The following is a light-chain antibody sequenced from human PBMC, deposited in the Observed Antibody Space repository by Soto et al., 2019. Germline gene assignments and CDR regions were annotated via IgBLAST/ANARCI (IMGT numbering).Light chain of an antibody. CDR3: QHYNNWPFT. V-gene: IGKV3-15*01. CDR2: AAS. Sequence: EIVMTQSPATLSVSPGERATLSCRASQAVSSNLAWYQQKPGQAPRLLIYAASTRAACIPDRFSGSGSGTGFTLTITSLQSEDFAVYYCQHYNNWPFTFGPGTKVDIK. CDR1: QAVSSN. J-gene: IGKJ3*01.